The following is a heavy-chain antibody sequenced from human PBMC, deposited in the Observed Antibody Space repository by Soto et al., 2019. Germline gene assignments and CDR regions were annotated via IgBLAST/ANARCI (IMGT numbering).Heavy chain of an antibody. CDR3: ATDTVTTGPVAGVSAFDI. CDR1: GFTFSSYA. V-gene: IGHV3-23*01. CDR2: ISGSGGST. Sequence: GGSLRLSCAASGFTFSSYAMSWVRQAPGKGLEWVSAISGSGGSTYYADSVKGRFTISRDNSKNTLYLQMNSLRAEDTAVYYCATDTVTTGPVAGVSAFDIWGQGTMVTVSS. D-gene: IGHD4-17*01. J-gene: IGHJ3*02.